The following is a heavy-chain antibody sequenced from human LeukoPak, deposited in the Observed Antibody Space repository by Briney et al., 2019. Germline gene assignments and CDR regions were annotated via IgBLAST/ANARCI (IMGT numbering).Heavy chain of an antibody. CDR2: ISSSSSTI. CDR3: ARFGGNYYYYYYMDV. CDR1: GFTFNSYS. Sequence: GGSLRVFCAASGFTFNSYSMNWVRQAPGKGLEGVSYISSSSSTIYYADSVKGRFTISRDNAKNSLYLQMNSLRAEDTAVYYCARFGGNYYYYYYMDVWGKGTTVTVSS. J-gene: IGHJ6*03. V-gene: IGHV3-48*01. D-gene: IGHD3-10*01.